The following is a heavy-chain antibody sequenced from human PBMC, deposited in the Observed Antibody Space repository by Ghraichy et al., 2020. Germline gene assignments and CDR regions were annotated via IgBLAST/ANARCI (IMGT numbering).Heavy chain of an antibody. CDR2: SYYSGST. CDR3: ARVLHDYGDHSFDY. CDR1: GSSISSYY. Sequence: SQTLSLTCTVSGSSISSYYWNWVRQPPGKGLEWFGYSYYSGSTNYNPPLKIRGTISVDTSKNQFSLKLSSVTAADAAVYYYARVLHDYGDHSFDYWGQGTRVTVFS. J-gene: IGHJ4*02. V-gene: IGHV4-59*01. D-gene: IGHD4-17*01.